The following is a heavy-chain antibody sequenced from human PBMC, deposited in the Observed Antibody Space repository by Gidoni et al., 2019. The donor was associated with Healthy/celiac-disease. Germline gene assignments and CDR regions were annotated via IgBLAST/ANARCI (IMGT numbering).Heavy chain of an antibody. V-gene: IGHV3-23*01. CDR2: ISGSGGST. D-gene: IGHD3-22*01. J-gene: IGHJ3*02. CDR1: GVTFSSYA. CDR3: VLYYYDSSGYYETRAFDI. Sequence: EMQLLESGGGLVQPGGSLRLSCAASGVTFSSYARSWVRQAPGKGLEWVSAISGSGGSTYYADSVKGRFTISRDNSKNTLYLQMNSLRAEDTAVYYCVLYYYDSSGYYETRAFDIWGQGTMVTVSS.